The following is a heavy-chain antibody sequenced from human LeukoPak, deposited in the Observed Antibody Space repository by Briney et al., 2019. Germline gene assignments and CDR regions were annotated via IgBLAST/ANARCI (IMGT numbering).Heavy chain of an antibody. V-gene: IGHV3-23*01. J-gene: IGHJ4*02. Sequence: GGFLRLSCAASGFTFSSYGMSWVRQAPGKGLEWVSAISDTGDSTYYADSVKGRFAISRDNPKNTLYLQMNSLRAEDTAVYYCAKDYYYDSNHFDYWGQGTLVTVSS. D-gene: IGHD3-22*01. CDR3: AKDYYYDSNHFDY. CDR2: ISDTGDST. CDR1: GFTFSSYG.